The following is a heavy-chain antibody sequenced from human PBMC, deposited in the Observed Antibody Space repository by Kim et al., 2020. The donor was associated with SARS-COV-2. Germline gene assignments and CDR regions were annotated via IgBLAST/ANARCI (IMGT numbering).Heavy chain of an antibody. CDR2: INHSGST. V-gene: IGHV4-34*01. CDR1: GGSFSGYY. D-gene: IGHD3-10*01. CDR3: SRGYFYGSGSYYHARGAFDI. J-gene: IGHJ3*02. Sequence: SETLSLTCAVYGGSFSGYYWSWIRQPPGKGLEWIGEINHSGSTNYNPSLKSRVTISVDTSKNQFSLKLSSVTAADTAVYYCSRGYFYGSGSYYHARGAFDIWGQGTMVTVSS.